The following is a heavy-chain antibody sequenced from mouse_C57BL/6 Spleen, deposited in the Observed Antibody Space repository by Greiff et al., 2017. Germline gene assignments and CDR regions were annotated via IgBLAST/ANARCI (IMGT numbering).Heavy chain of an antibody. J-gene: IGHJ1*03. V-gene: IGHV1-52*01. CDR1: GYTFTSYW. CDR3: ARPASSSYRRYFEV. CDR2: IDPSDSET. Sequence: QVQLQQPGAELVRPGSSVKLSCKASGYTFTSYWMHWVKQRPIQGLEWIGNIDPSDSETHYNQKFKDKATLTVDKSSSTAYMPLSSLTSEDSAVYYCARPASSSYRRYFEVWGTGTTVTVSS. D-gene: IGHD1-1*01.